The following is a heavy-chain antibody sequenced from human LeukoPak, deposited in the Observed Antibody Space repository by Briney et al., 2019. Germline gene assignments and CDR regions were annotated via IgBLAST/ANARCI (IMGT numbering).Heavy chain of an antibody. CDR3: AREEYSSSWEVFYYMDV. Sequence: PGGSLRLSCAASGFTFSSYWMPWVRQAPGKGLVWVSRINTDGSSTSYADSVKGRFTISRDNAKNTLYLQMNSLRAEDTAVYYCAREEYSSSWEVFYYMDVWGKGTTVTVSS. J-gene: IGHJ6*03. CDR1: GFTFSSYW. V-gene: IGHV3-74*01. CDR2: INTDGSST. D-gene: IGHD6-13*01.